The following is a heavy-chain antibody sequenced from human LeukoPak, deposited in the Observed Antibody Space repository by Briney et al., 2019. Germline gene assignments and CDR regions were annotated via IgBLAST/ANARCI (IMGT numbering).Heavy chain of an antibody. D-gene: IGHD2-2*01. J-gene: IGHJ5*02. V-gene: IGHV3-7*01. CDR2: IKLDGSEQ. CDR1: GLTISNNW. Sequence: GGSLRLSCADSGLTISNNWMSWVRQAPGKGLEWVANIKLDGSEQYYADSVKGRFTISRDNSKNTLYLQMNSLRAEDTAVYYCAKDARQRGVVVPADPWGQGTLVTVSS. CDR3: AKDARQRGVVVPADP.